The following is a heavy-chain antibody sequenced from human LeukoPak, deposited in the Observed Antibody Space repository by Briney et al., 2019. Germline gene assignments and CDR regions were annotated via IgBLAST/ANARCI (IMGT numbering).Heavy chain of an antibody. CDR2: FDPEDGET. Sequence: ASVKVSCKVSGYTLTELSMHWVRQAPGKGLEWMGGFDPEDGETIYAQKFQGRVTMTEDTSTSTAYMELRSLRSDDTAVYYCAKARGSGSYYQYYYYGMDVWGQGTTVTVSS. J-gene: IGHJ6*02. D-gene: IGHD3-10*01. V-gene: IGHV1-24*01. CDR1: GYTLTELS. CDR3: AKARGSGSYYQYYYYGMDV.